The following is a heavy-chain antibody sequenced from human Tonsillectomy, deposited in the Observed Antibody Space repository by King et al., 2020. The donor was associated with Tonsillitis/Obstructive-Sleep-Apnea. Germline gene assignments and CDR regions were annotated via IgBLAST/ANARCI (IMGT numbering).Heavy chain of an antibody. D-gene: IGHD3-22*01. Sequence: QLQESGPGLVKPSEALSLTCTVSGGSISNNNYYWDWIRQPPGKGLEWIGTIYYSGTTYYNPSLKSRLTISVDTSKNQISLKLSSVTAADTAVYYCARRHYFDSSNFDFWGQGALVTVSS. J-gene: IGHJ4*02. V-gene: IGHV4-39*01. CDR3: ARRHYFDSSNFDF. CDR2: IYYSGTT. CDR1: GGSISNNNYY.